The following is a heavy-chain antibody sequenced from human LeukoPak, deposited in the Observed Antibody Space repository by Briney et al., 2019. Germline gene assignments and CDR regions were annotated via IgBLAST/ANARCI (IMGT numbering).Heavy chain of an antibody. CDR2: IYYSGST. CDR3: ARDGLDYDSSGYYYGGKNYFDY. Sequence: SETLSLTCTVSGGSISSYYWSWIRQPPGKGLEWIGYIYYSGSTNYNPSLKSRVTISADTSKNQFSLKLSSVTAADTAVYYCARDGLDYDSSGYYYGGKNYFDYWGQGTLVTVSS. CDR1: GGSISSYY. J-gene: IGHJ4*02. V-gene: IGHV4-59*01. D-gene: IGHD3-22*01.